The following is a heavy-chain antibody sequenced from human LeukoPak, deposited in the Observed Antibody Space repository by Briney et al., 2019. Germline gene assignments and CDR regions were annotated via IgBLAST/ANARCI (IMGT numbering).Heavy chain of an antibody. CDR3: ARTAISVLPAADVSNWFDP. D-gene: IGHD2-2*01. CDR2: IITIFGTP. Sequence: GASVKVSCTASGGTLSTYGISWVRQARGQGHEWMGGIITIFGTPNYAQKFQGRVTITSDESTSTAYMELSSLRSEDTAVYYCARTAISVLPAADVSNWFDPWGQGTLVTVSS. J-gene: IGHJ5*02. V-gene: IGHV1-69*13. CDR1: GGTLSTYG.